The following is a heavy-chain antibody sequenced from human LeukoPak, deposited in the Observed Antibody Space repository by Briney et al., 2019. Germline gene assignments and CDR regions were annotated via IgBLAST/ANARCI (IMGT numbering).Heavy chain of an antibody. J-gene: IGHJ4*02. D-gene: IGHD6-19*01. V-gene: IGHV4-34*01. CDR3: ARGPYSSGSYRTDY. CDR1: GGSFRGYY. CDR2: INHSGST. Sequence: SETLSLTCAVYGGSFRGYYWSWIRQPPGKGLEWNGEINHSGSTNYNPSLKSRVTISVDTSNNQFSLKLSSVTAADTAVYYCARGPYSSGSYRTDYWGQGTLVTVSS.